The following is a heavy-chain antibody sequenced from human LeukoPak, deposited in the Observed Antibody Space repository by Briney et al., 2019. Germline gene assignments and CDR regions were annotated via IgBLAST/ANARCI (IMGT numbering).Heavy chain of an antibody. CDR2: IKQDGSEK. V-gene: IGHV3-7*01. CDR3: ASSGSGWYWKSDY. D-gene: IGHD6-19*01. Sequence: PGGSLRLSCAASGFTFSSYWLSWVRQAPGKGLEWVANIKQDGSEKYYVDSVKGRFTISRDNAKNSLYLQMNSLRAEDTAVYYCASSGSGWYWKSDYWGQGTLVTVSS. CDR1: GFTFSSYW. J-gene: IGHJ4*02.